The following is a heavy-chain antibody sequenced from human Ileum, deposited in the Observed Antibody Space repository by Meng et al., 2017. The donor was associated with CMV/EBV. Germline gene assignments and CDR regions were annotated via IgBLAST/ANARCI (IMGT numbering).Heavy chain of an antibody. J-gene: IGHJ4*02. CDR1: GSAFSDYY. D-gene: IGHD3-3*01. Sequence: RLQQWGEGLLRPSVTLALMCAVQGSAFSDYYWTWIRQFPGKGLEWIGEINHRGNTNYNPSLKSRVTISIDTSRNQFSLKLTSVTATDKAVYYCARASPQRRFLSYWGQGTLVTVSS. CDR2: INHRGNT. V-gene: IGHV4-34*01. CDR3: ARASPQRRFLSY.